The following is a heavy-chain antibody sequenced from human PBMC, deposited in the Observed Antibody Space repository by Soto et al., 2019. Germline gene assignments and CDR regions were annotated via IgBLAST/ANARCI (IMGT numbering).Heavy chain of an antibody. CDR2: KEHGGST. V-gene: IGHV4-34*01. CDR3: ARVNEARYCSGGTCSAWFDT. Sequence: PSETLSLTCAVYGGAFSGYYWTWVRQTPGKGLEWIGEKEHGGSTTYNPSLQSRVSMSVDLSRNQFSLQLTSVTAADAAVYYCARVNEARYCSGGTCSAWFDTWGQGAVLPVSS. CDR1: GGAFSGYY. D-gene: IGHD2-15*01. J-gene: IGHJ5*02.